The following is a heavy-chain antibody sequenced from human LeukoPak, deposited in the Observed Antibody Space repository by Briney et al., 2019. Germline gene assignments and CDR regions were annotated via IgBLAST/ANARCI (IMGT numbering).Heavy chain of an antibody. J-gene: IGHJ4*02. CDR2: ISYSGST. Sequence: PSETLSLTCTVSGDSISNYYWSWIRQPPGKGLEWIGYISYSGSTNYSPSLKSRVTISVDTSKNQFSLKLSSVTAADTAVYYCARHGGWYGDYFDYWGQGTLVTVSS. CDR1: GDSISNYY. V-gene: IGHV4-59*08. D-gene: IGHD2-15*01. CDR3: ARHGGWYGDYFDY.